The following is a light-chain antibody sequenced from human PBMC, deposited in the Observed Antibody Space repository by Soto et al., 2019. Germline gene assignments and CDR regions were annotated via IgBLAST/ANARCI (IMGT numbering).Light chain of an antibody. V-gene: IGKV1-5*01. CDR3: QQYNSYSWT. Sequence: DIQMTQSPSTLSASVGDRVTITCRASQSISTWLAWYQQKPGKGPKLLIYDASSLESGVPSRFSGSGSGTEFTPTISSLQPDDFATYYCQQYNSYSWTFGQGTKVEIK. J-gene: IGKJ1*01. CDR1: QSISTW. CDR2: DAS.